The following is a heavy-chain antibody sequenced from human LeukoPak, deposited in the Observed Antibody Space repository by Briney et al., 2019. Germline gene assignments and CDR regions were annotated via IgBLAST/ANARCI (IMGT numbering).Heavy chain of an antibody. J-gene: IGHJ3*01. D-gene: IGHD2-8*01. V-gene: IGHV3-74*01. CDR1: GFTFSNYW. Sequence: PGGSLRLSCAVSGFTFSNYWMHWVRQAPGKGLVWVSRIKSDGSRTDYADSVKGRFTISRDNSKNTLFLQMNSLRAEDMAVYYCAKEGVEAFDLWGQGTMVTVSS. CDR3: AKEGVEAFDL. CDR2: IKSDGSRT.